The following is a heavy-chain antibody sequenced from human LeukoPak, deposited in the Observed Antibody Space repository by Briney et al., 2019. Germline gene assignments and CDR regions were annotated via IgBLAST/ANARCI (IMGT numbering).Heavy chain of an antibody. CDR1: GYTFTGYY. V-gene: IGHV1-2*02. Sequence: ASGKVSCEASGYTFTGYYMHWVRQAPGQGLEWMGWINPNSGGTNYAQKFQGRVTMTRDTSISTAYMELSRLRSDDTAVYYCARVLGGYESDAFDIWGQGTMVTVSS. CDR2: INPNSGGT. J-gene: IGHJ3*02. D-gene: IGHD5-12*01. CDR3: ARVLGGYESDAFDI.